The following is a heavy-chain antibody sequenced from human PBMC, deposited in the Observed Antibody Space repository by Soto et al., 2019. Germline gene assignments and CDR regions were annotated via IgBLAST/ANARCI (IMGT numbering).Heavy chain of an antibody. Sequence: GGSLRLSCAASGFTFSSYAMSWVRQAPGKGLEWVSAISGSGGSTYYADSVKGRFTISRDNSKNTLYLQMNSLRAEDTAVYYCAKAAPATSPIHYGDYYYYMDVWGKGTTVTVSS. V-gene: IGHV3-23*01. CDR2: ISGSGGST. J-gene: IGHJ6*03. D-gene: IGHD2-15*01. CDR3: AKAAPATSPIHYGDYYYYMDV. CDR1: GFTFSSYA.